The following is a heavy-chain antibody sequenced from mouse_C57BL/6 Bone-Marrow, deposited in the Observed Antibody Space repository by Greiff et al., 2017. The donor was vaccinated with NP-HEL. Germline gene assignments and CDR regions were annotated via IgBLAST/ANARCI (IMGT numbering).Heavy chain of an antibody. CDR2: IYPGSGNT. CDR1: GYTFTDYY. CDR3: ARGYYSNFTWFAY. D-gene: IGHD2-5*01. V-gene: IGHV1-76*01. Sequence: QSGAELVRPGASVKLSCKASGYTFTDYYINWVKQRPGQGLEWIARIYPGSGNTYYNEKFKGKATLTAEKSSSTAYMQLSSLTSEDSAVYFCARGYYSNFTWFAYWGQGTLVTVSA. J-gene: IGHJ3*01.